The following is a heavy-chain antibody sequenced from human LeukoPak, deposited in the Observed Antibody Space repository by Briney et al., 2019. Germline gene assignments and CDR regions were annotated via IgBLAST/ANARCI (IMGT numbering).Heavy chain of an antibody. Sequence: ESGPTLVNPTQTLTLTCAFSGFSLTTRGVGVGWIRQPPGKALEWLALLYWDDDKRYSPSLKSRLTITKDTSKKQVVLTVTNLDPVDTATYYCARLAYYDNSGSSRPFDIWGQGTRVTVSS. V-gene: IGHV2-5*02. CDR2: LYWDDDK. D-gene: IGHD3-22*01. CDR3: ARLAYYDNSGSSRPFDI. J-gene: IGHJ3*02. CDR1: GFSLTTRGVG.